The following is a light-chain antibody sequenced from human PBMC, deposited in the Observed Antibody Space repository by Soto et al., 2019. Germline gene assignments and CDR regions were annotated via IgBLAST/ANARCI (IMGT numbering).Light chain of an antibody. CDR3: SSYSSSNPLYV. CDR1: SNDIGDYNY. Sequence: QSVLTQPASVSGSPGQSITIPCTGSSNDIGDYNYVSWYQQHPGKAPQLLIFEVYNRPAGVSNRFSGSKSGNTASLTISGLQPGDEGDYYCSSYSSSNPLYVFGGGTKVTVL. J-gene: IGLJ1*01. CDR2: EVY. V-gene: IGLV2-14*01.